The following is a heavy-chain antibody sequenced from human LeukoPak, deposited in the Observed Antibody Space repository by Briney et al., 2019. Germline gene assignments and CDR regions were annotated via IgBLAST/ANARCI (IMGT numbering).Heavy chain of an antibody. V-gene: IGHV4-4*07. Sequence: SETLSLTCTVSGGSISSYYWSWIRQPAGKGLEWIGRFYISGSANYNPSLKSRVTMPVDTSKNQFSLRLNSVTAAATAVYYCARDFLLQSEGLFDYWGQGTLVTVSS. CDR2: FYISGSA. CDR3: ARDFLLQSEGLFDY. J-gene: IGHJ4*02. D-gene: IGHD4-11*01. CDR1: GGSISSYY.